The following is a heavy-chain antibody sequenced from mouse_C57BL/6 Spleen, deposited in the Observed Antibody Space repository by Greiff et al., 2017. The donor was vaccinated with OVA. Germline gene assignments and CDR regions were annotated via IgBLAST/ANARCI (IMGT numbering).Heavy chain of an antibody. J-gene: IGHJ3*01. CDR1: GFTFSDAW. CDR3: TRDGIYDGYYGFAY. CDR2: IRNKANNHAT. V-gene: IGHV6-6*01. D-gene: IGHD2-3*01. Sequence: DVKLVESGGGLVQPGGSMKLSCAASGFTFSDAWMDWVRQSPEKGLEWVAEIRNKANNHATYYAESVKGRFTISRDDSKSSVYLQMNSLRAEDTGIYYCTRDGIYDGYYGFAYWGQGTLVTVSA.